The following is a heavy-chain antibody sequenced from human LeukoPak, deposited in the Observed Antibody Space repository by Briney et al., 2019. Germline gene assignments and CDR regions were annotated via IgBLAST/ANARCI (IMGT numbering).Heavy chain of an antibody. CDR3: AKDLPNPGTSRHFQY. CDR1: GFTFTSYA. J-gene: IGHJ1*01. CDR2: ISGSGGST. D-gene: IGHD2-8*01. Sequence: GGSLRLSRAASGFTFTSYALSWVRQAPGKGLEWVSSISGSGGSTYYADSVKGRFTISRDNSKNTLYLQMNSLRAEDTAVYYCAKDLPNPGTSRHFQYWGQGTLVTVSS. V-gene: IGHV3-23*01.